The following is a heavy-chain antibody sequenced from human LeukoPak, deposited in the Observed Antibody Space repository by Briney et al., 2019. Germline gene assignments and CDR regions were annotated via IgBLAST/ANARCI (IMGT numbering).Heavy chain of an antibody. CDR1: GYSFTGYY. CDR2: INPDSGGT. D-gene: IGHD5-18*01. J-gene: IGHJ3*02. Sequence: ASVKVSCKASGYSFTGYYIRWVRQAPGQGFEWMGWINPDSGGTSYGQKFQGRVTMTRDTSITTAYMELSRLRSDDTAVYYCARAGGGYSHGWGAFDIWGRGTMVTVSS. CDR3: ARAGGGYSHGWGAFDI. V-gene: IGHV1-2*02.